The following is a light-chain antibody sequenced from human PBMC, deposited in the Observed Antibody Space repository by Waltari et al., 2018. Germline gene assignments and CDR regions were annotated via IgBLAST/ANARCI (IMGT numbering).Light chain of an antibody. CDR1: SSNIGTNY. J-gene: IGLJ2*01. Sequence: QSVLTQPPSASGTPGQRVTLSCSGSSSNIGTNYVYWYQQLPGTAPKLLIYRNDQRPSGVPDRFSGSKSGTSASLAISVLRSEDEADYYCAAWDNSLSGPAFGGGTKLTVL. V-gene: IGLV1-47*01. CDR2: RND. CDR3: AAWDNSLSGPA.